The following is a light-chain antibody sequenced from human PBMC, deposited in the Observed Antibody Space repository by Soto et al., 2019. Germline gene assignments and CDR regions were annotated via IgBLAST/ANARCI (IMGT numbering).Light chain of an antibody. V-gene: IGKV1-5*03. CDR2: KAS. CDR3: QHYNSYSEA. CDR1: QGVRND. Sequence: DIQMTQSPSSLSAFVGDRVTITCRASQGVRNDLGWYQQKPGKAPKLLIYKASTLKSGVPSRFSGSGSGTEFTLTISSLQPDDFATYYCQHYNSYSEAFGQGTKVDIK. J-gene: IGKJ1*01.